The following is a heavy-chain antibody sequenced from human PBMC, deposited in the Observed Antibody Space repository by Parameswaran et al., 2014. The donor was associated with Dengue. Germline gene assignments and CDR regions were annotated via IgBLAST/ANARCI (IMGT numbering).Heavy chain of an antibody. V-gene: IGHV4-59*01. CDR3: ARYGSGSPW. CDR1: AISSA. D-gene: IGHD3-10*01. CDR2: IYYSGST. J-gene: IGHJ4*02. Sequence: AISSARWIRQPPGKGLEWIGYIYYSGSTNYNPSLKSRVTISVDTSKNQFSLKLSSVTAADTAVYYCARYGSGSPWWGQGTLVTVSS.